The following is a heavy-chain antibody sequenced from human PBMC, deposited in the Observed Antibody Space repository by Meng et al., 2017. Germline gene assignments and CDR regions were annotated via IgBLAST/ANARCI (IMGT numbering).Heavy chain of an antibody. CDR1: ASTCTGYY. CDR3: ARMNYGSGSRRLDY. D-gene: IGHD3-10*01. J-gene: IGHJ4*02. V-gene: IGHV1-2*06. CDR2: INPNSGGT. Sequence: VQRGKPGDEVKKPGASIKSSWQPSASTCTGYYIHWVRQAPGQGLEWMGRINPNSGGTNYAQKFQGRVTMTRDTSISTAYMELSRLRSDDTAVYYCARMNYGSGSRRLDYWGQGTLVTVSS.